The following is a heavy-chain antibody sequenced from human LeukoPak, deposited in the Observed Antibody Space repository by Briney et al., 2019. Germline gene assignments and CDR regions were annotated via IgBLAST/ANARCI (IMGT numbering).Heavy chain of an antibody. CDR1: GGSFSGYY. D-gene: IGHD3-10*01. CDR2: INHSGST. Sequence: PSETLSLTCAVYGGSFSGYYWSWIRQPPGKGLEWMGEINHSGSTNYNPSLKSRVTISVDTSKNQFSLKLSSVTAADTAVYYCARGPKTRDTLYYYGSGSYYSFHYWGQGTLVTVSS. J-gene: IGHJ4*02. V-gene: IGHV4-34*01. CDR3: ARGPKTRDTLYYYGSGSYYSFHY.